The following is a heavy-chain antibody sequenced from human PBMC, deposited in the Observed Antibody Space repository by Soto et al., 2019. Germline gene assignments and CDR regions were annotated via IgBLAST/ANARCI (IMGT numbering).Heavy chain of an antibody. CDR1: GASMTSSTYY. V-gene: IGHV4-39*01. D-gene: IGHD3-22*01. Sequence: PSETLSLTXSVSGASMTSSTYYWAWIRQAPGKGLEWIGSLNYGGTTYHSPSLEGRVTMSVDTSKKEFSLNVISVTAADTAIYYCARQSYFDGAGYYLGWFDPWGQGTLVTVSS. CDR3: ARQSYFDGAGYYLGWFDP. J-gene: IGHJ5*02. CDR2: LNYGGTT.